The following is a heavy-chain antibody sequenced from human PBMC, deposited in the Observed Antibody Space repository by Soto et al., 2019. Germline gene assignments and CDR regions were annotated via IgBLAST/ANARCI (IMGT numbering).Heavy chain of an antibody. CDR1: GGSISSSSYY. D-gene: IGHD6-19*01. J-gene: IGHJ5*02. V-gene: IGHV4-39*01. CDR2: VYYSGNT. CDR3: AGGGKVYTSGWNPCGWFDP. Sequence: QVQLQESGPGLVEPSETLSLSCTVSGGSISSSSYYWGWIRQPPGKGLEWIGSVYYSGNTYYNPSLKSRVTISVDTSKIQFSPKLSSVTAAVLAVYYCAGGGKVYTSGWNPCGWFDPWGQGILVTVSS.